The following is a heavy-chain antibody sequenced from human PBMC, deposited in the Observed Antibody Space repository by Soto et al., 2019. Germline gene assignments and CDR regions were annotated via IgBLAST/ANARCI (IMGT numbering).Heavy chain of an antibody. CDR3: ARVPFFKYGDSVRPHMDV. J-gene: IGHJ6*03. CDR1: GGSISSYY. V-gene: IGHV4-59*01. CDR2: IYYSGST. D-gene: IGHD3-10*01. Sequence: SETLSLTCTVSGGSISSYYWSWIRQPPGKGLEWIGYIYYSGSTNYNPSLKSRVTISVDTSKNQFSLKLSSVTAADTAVYYCARVPFFKYGDSVRPHMDVWGKGNPVTVS.